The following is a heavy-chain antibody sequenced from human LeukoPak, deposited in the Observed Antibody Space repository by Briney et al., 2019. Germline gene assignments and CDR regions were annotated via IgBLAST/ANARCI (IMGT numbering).Heavy chain of an antibody. CDR3: VTAPNQDFFDY. CDR2: IYTSGST. Sequence: SQTLSLTCSASGGSFSSSSYFWSWIRQPAGKGLEWIGLIYTSGSTNYNPSLKSRVTISVDTSKDQFSLKLSSVTAADTAVYYCVTAPNQDFFDYWGQGTLVTVSS. J-gene: IGHJ4*02. D-gene: IGHD1-14*01. V-gene: IGHV4-61*02. CDR1: GGSFSSSSYF.